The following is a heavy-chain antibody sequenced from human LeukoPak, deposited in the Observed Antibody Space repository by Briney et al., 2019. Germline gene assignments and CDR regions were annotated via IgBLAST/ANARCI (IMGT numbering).Heavy chain of an antibody. CDR3: ARLHSSSSDY. J-gene: IGHJ4*02. CDR2: IYYSGST. V-gene: IGHV4-39*01. D-gene: IGHD6-6*01. Sequence: SETLSLTCTVSGGSISSSSYYWGWIRQPPGKGLEWIGSIYYSGSTYYNPSLKSRVTISVDTSKNQFSLKLSSVTAADTAVYYCARLHSSSSDYWGQGTLVTVSS. CDR1: GGSISSSSYY.